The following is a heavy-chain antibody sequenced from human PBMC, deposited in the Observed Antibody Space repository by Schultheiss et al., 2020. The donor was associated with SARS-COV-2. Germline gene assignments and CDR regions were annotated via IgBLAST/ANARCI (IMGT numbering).Heavy chain of an antibody. D-gene: IGHD3-22*01. CDR2: IYYSGST. CDR3: ARATYYYDSSGYYSFHFDY. V-gene: IGHV4-59*01. J-gene: IGHJ4*02. CDR1: GGSFSGYY. Sequence: SETLSLTCAVYGGSFSGYYWSWIRQPPGKGLEWIGYIYYSGSTYYNPSLKSRVTISVDTSKNQFSLKLSSVTAADTAVYYCARATYYYDSSGYYSFHFDYWGQGTLVTVSS.